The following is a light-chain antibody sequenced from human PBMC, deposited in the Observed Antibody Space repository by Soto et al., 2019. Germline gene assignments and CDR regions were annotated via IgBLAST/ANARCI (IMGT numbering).Light chain of an antibody. CDR2: DAS. V-gene: IGKV1-13*02. CDR1: QGISSA. Sequence: AIQLTQSTSSLSASVGDRVTITCRASQGISSALAWYQQKPGKAPTLLIYDASSLESGVPSRFSGSGSGTDFTLTISSLQPEDFATYYCQQFNSYPLTVGGGTKVEIK. J-gene: IGKJ4*01. CDR3: QQFNSYPLT.